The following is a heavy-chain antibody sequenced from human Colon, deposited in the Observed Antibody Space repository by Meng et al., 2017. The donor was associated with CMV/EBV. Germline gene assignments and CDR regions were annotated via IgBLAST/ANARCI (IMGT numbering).Heavy chain of an antibody. D-gene: IGHD6-6*01. V-gene: IGHV4-34*01. CDR3: ARGWVRDRSSLHFDY. CDR1: GGSCPNYY. CDR2: INHSGTT. Sequence: QVSLVPSAEGLLKPSKTWCTTCVLYGGSCPNYYWSWIRQPPGKGLEWIAEINHSGTTYYNPSLKSRVTLSLDSSTNQFSLKLSSVTAADAAIYYCARGWVRDRSSLHFDYWGQGTLVTVSS. J-gene: IGHJ4*02.